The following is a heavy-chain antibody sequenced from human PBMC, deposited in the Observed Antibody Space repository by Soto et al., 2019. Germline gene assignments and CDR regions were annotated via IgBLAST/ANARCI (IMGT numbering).Heavy chain of an antibody. CDR2: ISYDGSNK. D-gene: IGHD5-12*01. J-gene: IGHJ4*02. Sequence: QVQLVESGGGVVQPGRSLRLSCAASGFTFSSYAMHWVRQAPGKGLEWVAVISYDGSNKYYADSVKGRFTISRDNSKNTLYLQMNSLRAEDTAVYYCAREVPDGYYSGPIDYWGQGTLVTVSS. V-gene: IGHV3-30-3*01. CDR3: AREVPDGYYSGPIDY. CDR1: GFTFSSYA.